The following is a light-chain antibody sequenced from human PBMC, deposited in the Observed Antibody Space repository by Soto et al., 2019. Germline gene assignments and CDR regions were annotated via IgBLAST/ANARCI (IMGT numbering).Light chain of an antibody. Sequence: DIVMTQSPLSLPVTPGEPASISCRSSQSVLHSNGYNYLDWYLQKPGQSPQLLIYLGSNRASGVPDRFSGSGSGTDFTLKISSVEAEDVGVYHCMQALQTPYSFGQGTKLEIK. CDR2: LGS. CDR1: QSVLHSNGYNY. V-gene: IGKV2-28*01. J-gene: IGKJ2*03. CDR3: MQALQTPYS.